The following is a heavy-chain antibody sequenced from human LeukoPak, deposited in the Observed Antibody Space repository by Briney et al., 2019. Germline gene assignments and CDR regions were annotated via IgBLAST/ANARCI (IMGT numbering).Heavy chain of an antibody. CDR1: GFTFSGYA. Sequence: GGSLRLSCAASGFTFSGYAMSWVRQAPGKGLEWVAVISYDGNTKYYADSVKGRFTISRDNSKNTLYLQMNSVRAEDTAVYYCARVGGDSSRRYRGYYYYAMDVWGQGTTVTVSS. J-gene: IGHJ6*02. CDR2: ISYDGNTK. D-gene: IGHD6-13*01. CDR3: ARVGGDSSRRYRGYYYYAMDV. V-gene: IGHV3-30-3*01.